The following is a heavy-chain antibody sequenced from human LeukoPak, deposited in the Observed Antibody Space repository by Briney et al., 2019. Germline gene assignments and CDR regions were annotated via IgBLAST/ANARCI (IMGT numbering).Heavy chain of an antibody. CDR3: ARSWGSISHIGNWCDP. V-gene: IGHV1-69*05. CDR2: IIPIFGTA. Sequence: ASVKVSCKASGGTFSSYAISWVRQAPGQGLEWMGGIIPIFGTANYAQKFQGRVTITRDTSATTTYMELSSLRSEDTAVYYCARSWGSISHIGNWCDPWGQGTLVIVS. D-gene: IGHD2-2*01. J-gene: IGHJ5*02. CDR1: GGTFSSYA.